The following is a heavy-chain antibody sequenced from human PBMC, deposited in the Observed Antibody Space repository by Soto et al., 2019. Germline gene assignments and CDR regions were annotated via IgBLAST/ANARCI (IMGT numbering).Heavy chain of an antibody. D-gene: IGHD2-15*01. J-gene: IGHJ6*03. Sequence: GGSLRLSCAASGFTVSSNYMSWVRQAPGKGLEWVSVIYSGGSTYYADSVKGRFTISRDNSKNTLYLQMNSLRAEDTAVYYCAREAWHRSGVDYYYMDVWGKGTTVTVSS. CDR3: AREAWHRSGVDYYYMDV. V-gene: IGHV3-66*01. CDR2: IYSGGST. CDR1: GFTVSSNY.